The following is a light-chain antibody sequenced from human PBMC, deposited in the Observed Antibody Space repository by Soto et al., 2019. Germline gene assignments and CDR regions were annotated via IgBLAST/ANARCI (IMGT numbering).Light chain of an antibody. Sequence: AIQMTQSPSSLSASVGDRVTITCRASQGIRNDLGWYQQKPGKAPKLLIYAASNLQSGVPSSFSGSGSSTDFTLTLSSLQAEDFATYYCLQDYYYPYTFGQGTKLEIK. CDR2: AAS. J-gene: IGKJ2*01. V-gene: IGKV1-6*01. CDR3: LQDYYYPYT. CDR1: QGIRND.